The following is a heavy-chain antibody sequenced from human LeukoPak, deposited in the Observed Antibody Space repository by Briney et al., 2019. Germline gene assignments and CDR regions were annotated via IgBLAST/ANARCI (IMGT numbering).Heavy chain of an antibody. CDR3: ATTTRGLSGAAFDI. CDR1: GFTVSSNY. D-gene: IGHD1/OR15-1a*01. Sequence: GGSLRLSCAASGFTVSSNYMSWVRQAPGKGLEWVSVIYSGGSTYYADSVKGRFTISRHNSKNTLYLQMNSLRAEDTAVYYCATTTRGLSGAAFDIWGQGTMVTVSS. CDR2: IYSGGST. J-gene: IGHJ3*02. V-gene: IGHV3-53*04.